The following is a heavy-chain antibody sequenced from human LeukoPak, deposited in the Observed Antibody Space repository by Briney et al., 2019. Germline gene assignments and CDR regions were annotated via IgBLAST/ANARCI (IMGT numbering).Heavy chain of an antibody. J-gene: IGHJ4*02. V-gene: IGHV1-24*01. Sequence: ASVKVSCKVSGYTLTELSMHWVRQAPGKGLEWMGGFDPEDGETIYAQKFQGRVTMTEDTSTDTAYMELSSLRAEDTAVYYCAREGTCSGGSCSPDYWGQGTLVTVSS. CDR3: AREGTCSGGSCSPDY. D-gene: IGHD2-15*01. CDR2: FDPEDGET. CDR1: GYTLTELS.